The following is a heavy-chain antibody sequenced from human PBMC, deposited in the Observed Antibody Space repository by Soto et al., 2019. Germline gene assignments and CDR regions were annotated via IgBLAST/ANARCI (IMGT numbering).Heavy chain of an antibody. CDR1: GFTFSSYA. V-gene: IGHV3-30-3*01. J-gene: IGHJ4*02. CDR3: ASWGVLMVYAMDY. CDR2: ISYDGSNK. D-gene: IGHD2-8*01. Sequence: GGSLRLSCTASGFTFSSYAMHWVRQAPGKGLEWVAVISYDGSNKYYADSVKGRFTISRDNSKNTLYLQMNSLRAEDTAVYYCASWGVLMVYAMDYWGQGTLVTVSS.